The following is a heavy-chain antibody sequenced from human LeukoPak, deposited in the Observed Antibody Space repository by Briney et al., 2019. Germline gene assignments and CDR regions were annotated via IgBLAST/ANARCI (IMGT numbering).Heavy chain of an antibody. Sequence: ASVKLSCKASGYTFTSYGISWLRQAPGQGLEWMGWISAYNGNTNYAQKLQGRVTMTTDTSTSTAYMEMRSLRSDDTAVYYCARDQKDGSGFDYWGQGTLVTVSS. V-gene: IGHV1-18*01. CDR2: ISAYNGNT. CDR3: ARDQKDGSGFDY. D-gene: IGHD3-22*01. CDR1: GYTFTSYG. J-gene: IGHJ4*02.